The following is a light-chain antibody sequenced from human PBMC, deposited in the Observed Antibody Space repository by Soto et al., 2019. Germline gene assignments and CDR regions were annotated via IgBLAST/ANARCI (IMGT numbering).Light chain of an antibody. J-gene: IGKJ4*01. Sequence: EIVMTQSPATLSVSPGERATLSCRASQSVSSDLAWYQQKPGQAPRLLVYGASTRATGMPARFSGSGSGTEFTLTISSLQPEDFATYYCQQSYTNIQELTFGGGTKVEI. CDR3: QQSYTNIQELT. V-gene: IGKV3-15*01. CDR2: GAS. CDR1: QSVSSD.